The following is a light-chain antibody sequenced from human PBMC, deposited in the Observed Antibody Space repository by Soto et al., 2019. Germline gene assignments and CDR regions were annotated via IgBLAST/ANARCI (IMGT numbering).Light chain of an antibody. Sequence: EIVLTQSPGTLSLCGWEIATLSWRASQSVSSSYLAWYQQKPGQAPRLLIYGASTRATGIPARFSGSGSGTEFTLTISSLQSEDFAVYYCQQYNNWPRTFGQGTKVDI. J-gene: IGKJ1*01. V-gene: IGKV3-15*01. CDR1: QSVSSSY. CDR3: QQYNNWPRT. CDR2: GAS.